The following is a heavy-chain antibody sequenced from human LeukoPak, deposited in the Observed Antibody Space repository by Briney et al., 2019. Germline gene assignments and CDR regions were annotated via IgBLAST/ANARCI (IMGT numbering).Heavy chain of an antibody. CDR2: IYYSGST. CDR3: ARGAYIAAAQYGY. D-gene: IGHD6-13*01. V-gene: IGHV4-59*01. J-gene: IGHJ4*02. Sequence: SETLSLTCTVSGGSISSYYWSWIRQPPGKGLEWIGYIYYSGSTNYNPSLKSRVTISVDTSKNQFSLKLSSVTAADTAVYYCARGAYIAAAQYGYWGQGTLVTVSS. CDR1: GGSISSYY.